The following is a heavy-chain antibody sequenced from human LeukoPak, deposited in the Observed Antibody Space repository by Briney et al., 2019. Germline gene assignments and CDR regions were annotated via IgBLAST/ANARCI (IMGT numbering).Heavy chain of an antibody. J-gene: IGHJ4*02. Sequence: ETLSLTCTVSGGSISSYYWSWVRQAPGKGLEWVSAISGSGGSTYYADSVKGRFTISRDNSKNTLYLQMNSLRAEDTAVYYCAKFNGDYWGQGTLVTVSS. CDR2: ISGSGGST. V-gene: IGHV3-23*01. CDR3: AKFNGDY. CDR1: GGSISSYY.